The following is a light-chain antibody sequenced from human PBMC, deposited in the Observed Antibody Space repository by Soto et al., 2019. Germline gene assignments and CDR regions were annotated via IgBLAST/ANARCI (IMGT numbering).Light chain of an antibody. Sequence: QSALTQTASVSGSPGQSITISCTGSSSDIGGYNYVSWYQQHPGEAPRLVIYDVNYRPSGVSNRFSGSKSGNTASLPISGIQAEDEADYNCSSYTSSSTVLFVGGTKLTVL. CDR1: SSDIGGYNY. V-gene: IGLV2-14*03. CDR3: SSYTSSSTVL. J-gene: IGLJ2*01. CDR2: DVN.